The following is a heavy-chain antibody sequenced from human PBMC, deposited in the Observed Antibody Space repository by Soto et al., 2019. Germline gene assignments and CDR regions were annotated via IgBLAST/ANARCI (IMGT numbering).Heavy chain of an antibody. CDR2: IIPILGET. CDR3: ARGLGGRIDD. V-gene: IGHV1-69*08. CDR1: GTIFSIYT. Sequence: QVQLVQSGAEVKKPGSSVRVSCKASGTIFSIYTISWVRQAPGQGLEWMGRIIPILGETNSAQKFQGRVTLNADKSTNTAYMGLNSLRLEDTALYYCARGLGGRIDDWGQGTTVTVSS. D-gene: IGHD3-16*01. J-gene: IGHJ6*02.